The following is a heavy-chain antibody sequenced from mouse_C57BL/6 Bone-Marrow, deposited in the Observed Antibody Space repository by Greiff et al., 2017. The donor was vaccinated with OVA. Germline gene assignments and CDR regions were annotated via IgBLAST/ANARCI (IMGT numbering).Heavy chain of an antibody. CDR1: GSTFSDYG. V-gene: IGHV5-17*01. Sequence: EVKVVESGGGLVKPGGSLKLSCAASGSTFSDYGMHWVRQAPEKGLEWVAYISSGSSTIYYADTVKGRFTISRDNAKNTLFLQMTSLRSEDTAMYYCARNWAPWFAYWGQGTLVTVSA. D-gene: IGHD4-1*01. CDR3: ARNWAPWFAY. J-gene: IGHJ3*01. CDR2: ISSGSSTI.